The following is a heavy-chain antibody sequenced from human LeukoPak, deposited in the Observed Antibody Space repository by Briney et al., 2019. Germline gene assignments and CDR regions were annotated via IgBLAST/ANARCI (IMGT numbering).Heavy chain of an antibody. D-gene: IGHD3-10*01. Sequence: SETLSLTCAAYGGFFSGYYWSWIRQPPGKGLEWIGEIDQSGSTNYNPSLKSRVTITIDTSKNQFSLKLNSVTAADTAVYYCAINDGSGSYYKSDYWGQGTLVTVSS. V-gene: IGHV4-34*01. CDR2: IDQSGST. CDR3: AINDGSGSYYKSDY. J-gene: IGHJ4*02. CDR1: GGFFSGYY.